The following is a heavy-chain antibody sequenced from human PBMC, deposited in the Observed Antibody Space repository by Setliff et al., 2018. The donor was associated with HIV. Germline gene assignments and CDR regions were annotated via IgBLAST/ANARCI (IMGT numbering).Heavy chain of an antibody. CDR1: GFTFSSAW. Sequence: VGSLRLSCAASGFTFSSAWMSWVRQAPGKGLEWVGRVKSKSDGGTTDYAAPVKGRFTISRDDSKNTLYLQMNSLKTEDTAVYYCTTDFSFARDAFDIWGQGTMVTVSS. D-gene: IGHD3-10*01. V-gene: IGHV3-15*01. CDR2: VKSKSDGGTT. CDR3: TTDFSFARDAFDI. J-gene: IGHJ3*02.